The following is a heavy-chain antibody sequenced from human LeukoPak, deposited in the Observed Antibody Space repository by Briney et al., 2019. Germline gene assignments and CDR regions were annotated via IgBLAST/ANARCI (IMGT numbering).Heavy chain of an antibody. V-gene: IGHV3-23*01. CDR1: GFTFSSYA. D-gene: IGHD4-11*01. Sequence: GGSLRLSCAASGFTFSSYAMSWVRQTPGKGLEWVSAIVDSGGGTYYADSVKGRFTISRDNSKNTLYLQMNSLRAEDTALYYCARGYYSNYYWGQGTLVTVSS. CDR2: IVDSGGGT. CDR3: ARGYYSNYY. J-gene: IGHJ4*02.